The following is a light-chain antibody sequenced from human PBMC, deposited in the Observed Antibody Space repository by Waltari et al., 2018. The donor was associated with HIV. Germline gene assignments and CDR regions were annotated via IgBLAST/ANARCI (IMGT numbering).Light chain of an antibody. CDR1: QSVSSY. CDR2: DAS. Sequence: EIVLTQSPATLSLSPGERATLSCRASQSVSSYLAWYQQKPGQAPRLLIYDASNRATGSPARFSGSGSGTDFTLTISSLEPEDFAVYYCQQRSNWRTFGQGTKVEIK. CDR3: QQRSNWRT. V-gene: IGKV3-11*01. J-gene: IGKJ1*01.